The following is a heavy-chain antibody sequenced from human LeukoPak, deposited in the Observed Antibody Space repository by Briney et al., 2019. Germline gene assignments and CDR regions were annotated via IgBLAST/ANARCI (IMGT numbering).Heavy chain of an antibody. CDR1: GGSFSGYY. Sequence: SETLSLTCAVYGGSFSGYYWSWIRQPPGKALEWIGEINHSGSTNYNPSLKSRVTISVDTSKNQFSLKLSSVTAADTAVYYCAAYYYDSSGYFDYWGQGTLVTVSS. CDR3: AAYYYDSSGYFDY. J-gene: IGHJ4*02. D-gene: IGHD3-22*01. CDR2: INHSGST. V-gene: IGHV4-34*01.